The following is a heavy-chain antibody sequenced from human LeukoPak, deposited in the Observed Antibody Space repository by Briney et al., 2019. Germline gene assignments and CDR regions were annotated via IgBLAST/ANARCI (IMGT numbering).Heavy chain of an antibody. CDR2: INTDGSAT. CDR1: GFNCSSYW. Sequence: PGGSLRLSCAVSGFNCSSYWIHWVRQAPGKGLVWVSLINTDGSATTYGDSAKGRFTVSRDNDKNTLFLDMNSLRVEDTAVYYCARGTAATAGIDYWGQGTLVTVSS. CDR3: ARGTAATAGIDY. D-gene: IGHD6-13*01. J-gene: IGHJ4*02. V-gene: IGHV3-74*01.